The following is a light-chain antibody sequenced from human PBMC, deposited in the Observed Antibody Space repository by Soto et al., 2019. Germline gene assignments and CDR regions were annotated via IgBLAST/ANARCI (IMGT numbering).Light chain of an antibody. Sequence: EIVLTQSPGTLSLSPGERATLSCRASQSVTNNYLSWYQQKPDQAPRLLIDGAYSRATGIPGRLSGSGSGTDFTLTISRLEPEDFAVYYSRQYGRKIEFAFGGGTKVDIK. J-gene: IGKJ4*01. CDR3: RQYGRKIEFA. V-gene: IGKV3-20*01. CDR2: GAY. CDR1: QSVTNNY.